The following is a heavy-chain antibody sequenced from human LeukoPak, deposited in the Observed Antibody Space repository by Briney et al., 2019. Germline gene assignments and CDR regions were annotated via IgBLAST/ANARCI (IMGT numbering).Heavy chain of an antibody. V-gene: IGHV4-59*01. J-gene: IGHJ6*03. CDR1: GGSISSYY. Sequence: SGTLSLTCTVSGGSISSYYWSWIRQPPGKGLEWIGYIYYSGSTNYNPSLKSRVTISVDTSKNQFSLKLSSVTAADTAVYYCARARSGSSPPTYYYYMDVWGKGTTVTVSS. D-gene: IGHD3-10*01. CDR3: ARARSGSSPPTYYYYMDV. CDR2: IYYSGST.